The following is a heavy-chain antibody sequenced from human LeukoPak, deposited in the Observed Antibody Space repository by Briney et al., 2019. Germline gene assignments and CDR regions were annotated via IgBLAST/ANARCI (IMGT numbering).Heavy chain of an antibody. D-gene: IGHD6-13*01. CDR3: ARQGSSWFWYYFEY. CDR1: GYTFTSYA. J-gene: IGHJ4*02. CDR2: INAGNGNT. V-gene: IGHV1-3*01. Sequence: ASVKVSCKASGYTFTSYAMHWVRQAPGQRLEWMGWINAGNGNTKSSQRFQGRVTITRDTSASTAYMELSRLSSEDTAVYYCARQGSSWFWYYFEYWGQGTLVTVSS.